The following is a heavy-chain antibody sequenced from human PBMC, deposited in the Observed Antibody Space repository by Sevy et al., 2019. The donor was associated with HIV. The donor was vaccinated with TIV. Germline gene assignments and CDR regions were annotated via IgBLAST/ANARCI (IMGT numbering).Heavy chain of an antibody. J-gene: IGHJ3*02. V-gene: IGHV1-69*06. CDR1: GGTFSSYA. CDR2: IIPIFGTA. Sequence: ASVKVSCKASGGTFSSYAISWVRQAPGQGLEWMGGIIPIFGTANYAQKFQGRVTITADKSTSTAYMELSSLRSEDTAVHYCASDYGGNVDAFDIWGQGTMVTVSS. D-gene: IGHD4-17*01. CDR3: ASDYGGNVDAFDI.